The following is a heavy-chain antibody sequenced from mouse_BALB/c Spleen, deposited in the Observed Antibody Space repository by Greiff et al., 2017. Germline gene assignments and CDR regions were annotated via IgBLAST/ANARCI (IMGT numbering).Heavy chain of an antibody. J-gene: IGHJ3*01. Sequence: DVQLVESGGGLVQPGGSLRLSCATSGFTFTDYYMSWVRQPPGKALEWLGFIRNKANGYTTEYSASVKGRFTISRDNSQSILYLQMNTLRAEDSATYYCARDNWFAYWGQGTLVTVSA. CDR2: IRNKANGYTT. CDR1: GFTFTDYY. V-gene: IGHV7-3*02. CDR3: ARDNWFAY.